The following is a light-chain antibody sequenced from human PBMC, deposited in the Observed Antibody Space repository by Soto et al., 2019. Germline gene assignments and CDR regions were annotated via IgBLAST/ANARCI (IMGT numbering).Light chain of an antibody. CDR1: ENIKEY. CDR3: QQRSTWPT. CDR2: DTF. Sequence: IVLTQSPATLSLSPGERATLSCRASENIKEYLAWYQQKRGQAPRLLIYDTFNRATGIPARFSGSGSGTDFTLTISSLDPEDFAVYYCQQRSTWPTFGGGTKLEIK. V-gene: IGKV3-11*01. J-gene: IGKJ4*01.